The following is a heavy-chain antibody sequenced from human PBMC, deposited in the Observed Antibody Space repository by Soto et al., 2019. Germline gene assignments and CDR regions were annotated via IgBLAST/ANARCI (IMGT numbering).Heavy chain of an antibody. D-gene: IGHD4-17*01. CDR2: IYYSGST. J-gene: IGHJ5*02. V-gene: IGHV4-30-4*01. CDR3: AKVYGDYVRDWFDP. Sequence: PSETLSLTCTVSRGSISSGDYYWSWIHQPPGKGLEWIGYIYYSGSTYYNPSLKSRVTISVDTSKNQFSLKLSSVTAADTAVYYCAKVYGDYVRDWFDPWGQGTLVTVSS. CDR1: RGSISSGDYY.